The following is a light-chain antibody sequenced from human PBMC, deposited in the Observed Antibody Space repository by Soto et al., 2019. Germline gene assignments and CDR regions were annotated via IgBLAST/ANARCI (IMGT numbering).Light chain of an antibody. CDR2: KAS. CDR3: QHYKSYSEA. CDR1: QTISSW. Sequence: DIQMTQSPSTLSGSVGDRVTITCRASQTISSWLAWYQQKPGEAPKLLIYKASTLKSGVPSRFSGSGSGTEFTLTINSLQPDDFATYYCQHYKSYSEAFGQGTKVELK. J-gene: IGKJ1*01. V-gene: IGKV1-5*03.